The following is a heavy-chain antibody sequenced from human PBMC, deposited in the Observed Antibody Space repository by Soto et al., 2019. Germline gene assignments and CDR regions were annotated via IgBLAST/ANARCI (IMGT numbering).Heavy chain of an antibody. Sequence: EVQLLESGGGLVQPGGSLRLSCAASGFTFSSYAMSWVRQAPGKVLEWVSASSGSGGGTYYADSVKGRFTISGVNSKNALYLQMNSLSVVDTAVYYCAKAATSVTTKFHHWFQGTLLTVSS. CDR2: SSGSGGGT. J-gene: IGHJ1*01. CDR1: GFTFSSYA. CDR3: AKAATSVTTKFHH. V-gene: IGHV3-23*01. D-gene: IGHD1-26*01.